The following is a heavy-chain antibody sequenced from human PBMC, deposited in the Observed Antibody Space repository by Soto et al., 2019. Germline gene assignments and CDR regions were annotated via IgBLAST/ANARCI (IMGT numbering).Heavy chain of an antibody. V-gene: IGHV3-30-3*01. CDR3: AREVGGRYYDSSGYPGYVY. Sequence: QVQLVESGGGVVQPGRSLRLSCAASGFTFSSYAMHWVRQAPGKGLEWVAVISYDGSNKYYADSVKGRFTISRDNSKNTLYLQMNSLRAEDTAVYYCAREVGGRYYDSSGYPGYVYWGQGTLVTVSS. CDR2: ISYDGSNK. D-gene: IGHD3-22*01. J-gene: IGHJ4*02. CDR1: GFTFSSYA.